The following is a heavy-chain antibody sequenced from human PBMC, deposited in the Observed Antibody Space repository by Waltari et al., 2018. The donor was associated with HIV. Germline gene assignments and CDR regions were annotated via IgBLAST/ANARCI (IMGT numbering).Heavy chain of an antibody. J-gene: IGHJ6*02. Sequence: EVQLVESGGGLIEPGGSLRLSCAASGFTISDNYMSWVRQAPGKGLELVSVIYSGGRTYYADSVKGRFTISRDNSKNTLSLHMNSLRAEDTAVYYCARDPRSSGYYGMDVWGQGATVTVSS. CDR3: ARDPRSSGYYGMDV. CDR2: IYSGGRT. D-gene: IGHD1-26*01. CDR1: GFTISDNY. V-gene: IGHV3-53*01.